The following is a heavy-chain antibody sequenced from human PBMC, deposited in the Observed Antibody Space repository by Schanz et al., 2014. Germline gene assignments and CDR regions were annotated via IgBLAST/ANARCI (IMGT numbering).Heavy chain of an antibody. CDR2: INGDGSNT. CDR3: AKIERNED. CDR1: GFTFSSYS. J-gene: IGHJ4*02. Sequence: EVQLVESGGGLVQPGGSLRLSCAASGFTFSSYSMNWVRQAPGKGLVWVSRINGDGSNTNYADSVKGRFTISRDNSKNTLYLQMNSLRAEDTAVYFCAKIERNEDWGQGTLVTVSS. D-gene: IGHD1-1*01. V-gene: IGHV3-23*04.